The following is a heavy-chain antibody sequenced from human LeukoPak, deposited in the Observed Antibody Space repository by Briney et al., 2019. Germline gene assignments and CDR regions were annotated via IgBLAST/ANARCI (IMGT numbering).Heavy chain of an antibody. V-gene: IGHV4-4*02. CDR1: GASISSYNC. Sequence: SGTLSLTCAVSGASISSYNCWGWVRQSPGKVLEWIGEIYRSGITNYNPSLKSRVTISVDKSKNLFSLKLNSVTAADTAMYYCARGASTVTGYFDYWGQGTLVTVSS. D-gene: IGHD4-17*01. CDR3: ARGASTVTGYFDY. CDR2: IYRSGIT. J-gene: IGHJ4*02.